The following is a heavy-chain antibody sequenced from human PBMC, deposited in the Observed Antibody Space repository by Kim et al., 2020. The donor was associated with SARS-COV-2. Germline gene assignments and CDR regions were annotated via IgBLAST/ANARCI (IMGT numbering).Heavy chain of an antibody. V-gene: IGHV3-15*01. Sequence: GGSLRLSCAASGFTFSNAWMSWVRQAPGKGLEWVGLIRSNSDGGTTDYAAHVKGRFTISRDDSKNTLYLQMNSLKTEDTAVYYCTTVRVGGGGWGQGTLVTVSS. J-gene: IGHJ4*02. D-gene: IGHD1-26*01. CDR2: IRSNSDGGTT. CDR1: GFTFSNAW. CDR3: TTVRVGGGG.